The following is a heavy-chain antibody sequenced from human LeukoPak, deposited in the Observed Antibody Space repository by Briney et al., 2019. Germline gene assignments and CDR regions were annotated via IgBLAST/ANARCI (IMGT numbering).Heavy chain of an antibody. CDR3: ARQVSGYGSGSFYFDY. CDR1: GFTFSEYS. CDR2: ISTSSSHI. V-gene: IGHV3-21*01. D-gene: IGHD3-10*01. J-gene: IGHJ4*02. Sequence: PGGSLRPSCAASGFTFSEYSMNWVRQAPGKGLEWVSFISTSSSHIYYGDSVKGRFTISRDNARNSVSLQMNSLRAEDTAVYYCARQVSGYGSGSFYFDYWGQGMLVTVSS.